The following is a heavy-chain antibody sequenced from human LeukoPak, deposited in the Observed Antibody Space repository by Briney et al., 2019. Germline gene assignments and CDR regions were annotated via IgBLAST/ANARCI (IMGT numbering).Heavy chain of an antibody. CDR3: ARFVVVTAGDY. J-gene: IGHJ4*01. Sequence: PGGSLRLSCSASGFTLSNYWMHWVRQAPGKALVWVARLHSNGAFTTYADSVKGRFTISRDTAKNTLYLQMNSLRVEDTAVYYCARFVVVTAGDYWGQGTLVTVSS. V-gene: IGHV3-74*01. CDR1: GFTLSNYW. D-gene: IGHD2-21*02. CDR2: LHSNGAFT.